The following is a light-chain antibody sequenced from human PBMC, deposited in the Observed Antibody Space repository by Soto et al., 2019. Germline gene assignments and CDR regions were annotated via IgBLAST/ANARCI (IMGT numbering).Light chain of an antibody. V-gene: IGKV3-20*01. CDR2: DAS. Sequence: EIVLTQSPGTLSLSPGERATLSCRTSQTVSSAYFAWYQQRPGQAPRLLFYDASTRATGIPDRFSCSGSGRDFTLTISRLENEDSAVYYCQQFGSSTITFGQGTRLEIK. CDR3: QQFGSSTIT. CDR1: QTVSSAY. J-gene: IGKJ5*01.